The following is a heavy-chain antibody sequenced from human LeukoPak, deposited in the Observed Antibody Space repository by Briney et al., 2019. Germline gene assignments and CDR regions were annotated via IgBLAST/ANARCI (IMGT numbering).Heavy chain of an antibody. J-gene: IGHJ4*02. D-gene: IGHD6-13*01. Sequence: SVKVSCKASGGTFSSYAISWVRQAPGQGLEWMGGIIPIFGTANYAQKLQGRVTMTTDTSTSTAYMELRSLRSDDTAVYYCARYAGTDDYWGQGTLVTVSS. CDR1: GGTFSSYA. V-gene: IGHV1-69*05. CDR3: ARYAGTDDY. CDR2: IIPIFGTA.